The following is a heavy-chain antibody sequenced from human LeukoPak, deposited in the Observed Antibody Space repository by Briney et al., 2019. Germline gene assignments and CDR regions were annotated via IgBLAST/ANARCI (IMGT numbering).Heavy chain of an antibody. CDR2: IYPGDSDT. D-gene: IGHD1-1*01. CDR3: ARILRNGWFDP. Sequence: GASLQISCKGSGSSFTSYWSGWVRQLPGKGLEWMGIIYPGDSDTRYSPSFQGQVTISADKSISTAYLQWSSLKASDTAMYYCARILRNGWFDPWGQGTLVTVSS. J-gene: IGHJ5*02. CDR1: GSSFTSYW. V-gene: IGHV5-51*01.